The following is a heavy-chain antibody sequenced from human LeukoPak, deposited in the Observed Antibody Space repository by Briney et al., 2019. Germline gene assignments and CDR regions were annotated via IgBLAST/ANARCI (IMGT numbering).Heavy chain of an antibody. CDR3: ARDRNGGSLGYGYGYDY. D-gene: IGHD5-18*01. CDR2: IIPILGIA. J-gene: IGHJ4*02. V-gene: IGHV1-69*04. Sequence: SVKVSCKASGGTFSSYAISWVRQAPGQGLEWMGRIIPILGIANYAQKFQGRVTITADKSTSTAYMELSSLRSEDTAVYYCARDRNGGSLGYGYGYDYWGQGTLVTVSS. CDR1: GGTFSSYA.